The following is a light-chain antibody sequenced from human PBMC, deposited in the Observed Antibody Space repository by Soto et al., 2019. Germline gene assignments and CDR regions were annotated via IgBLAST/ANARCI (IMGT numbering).Light chain of an antibody. J-gene: IGKJ5*01. CDR2: DAS. Sequence: EIVMTQSPATLSVSPGERATLSCRASQSVSINLAWYQQKPGQAPRLLIYDASTRTTGIPARFSGSGSGTEFTLTISSLQSEDFAIYYCQQYNNWPPWITFGQGTRLEIK. CDR1: QSVSIN. CDR3: QQYNNWPPWIT. V-gene: IGKV3-15*01.